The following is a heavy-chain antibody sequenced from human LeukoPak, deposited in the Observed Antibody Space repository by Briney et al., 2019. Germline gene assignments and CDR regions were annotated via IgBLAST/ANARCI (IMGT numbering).Heavy chain of an antibody. D-gene: IGHD3-22*01. Sequence: GGSLRLSCEGSAFIFSGHWMNWVRQTPGKGLEWVSVIYSGGNTYYTDSVKGRFTISRDNTKNTVSLQMGSLRGEDTAVYYCARCYYDGSGFYYYFDYWGQGTLVTVSS. CDR2: IYSGGNT. CDR3: ARCYYDGSGFYYYFDY. J-gene: IGHJ4*02. CDR1: AFIFSGHW. V-gene: IGHV3-53*01.